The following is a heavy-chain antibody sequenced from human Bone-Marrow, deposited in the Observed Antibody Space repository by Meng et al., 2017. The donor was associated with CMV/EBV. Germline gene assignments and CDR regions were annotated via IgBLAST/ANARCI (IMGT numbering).Heavy chain of an antibody. CDR3: ARDGGFVTMVSYYYYGMDV. D-gene: IGHD4/OR15-4a*01. J-gene: IGHJ6*02. V-gene: IGHV1-2*02. CDR1: FTGYY. CDR2: INPNSGGT. Sequence: FTGYYMHWVRQAPGQGLERMGWINPNSGGTNYAQKFQGRVTMTRDTSISTAYMELSRLRSDDTAVYYCARDGGFVTMVSYYYYGMDVWGQGTTVTVSS.